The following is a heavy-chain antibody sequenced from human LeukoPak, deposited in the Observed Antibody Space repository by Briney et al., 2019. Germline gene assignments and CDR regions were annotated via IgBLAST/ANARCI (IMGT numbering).Heavy chain of an antibody. V-gene: IGHV3-23*01. CDR1: GFTFSRSA. CDR3: VKGRMSEDGLDF. Sequence: GSLRLPCAASGFTFSRSAMTWVRQTPGKGLDWVPSISSSGNTYYADSVKGRFTISRDNSKNMLYLQMNSLRAEDTAVYYCVKGRMSEDGLDFWGQGTLVTVSS. J-gene: IGHJ4*02. CDR2: ISSSGNT. D-gene: IGHD5-24*01.